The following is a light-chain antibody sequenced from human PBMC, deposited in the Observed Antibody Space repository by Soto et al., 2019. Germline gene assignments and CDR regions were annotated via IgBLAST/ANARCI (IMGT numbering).Light chain of an antibody. J-gene: IGKJ2*01. CDR2: GAS. V-gene: IGKV3-20*01. Sequence: ESMLTQSPGTLSLSPGERATLSCRASQSVSTRYLAWYQQKPGQAPRILIYGASIRATGIPDRFSGSGSGTEFTLTISRLEPEDFAVYYCHQFGSSPPAFTFGQGTKLEI. CDR1: QSVSTRY. CDR3: HQFGSSPPAFT.